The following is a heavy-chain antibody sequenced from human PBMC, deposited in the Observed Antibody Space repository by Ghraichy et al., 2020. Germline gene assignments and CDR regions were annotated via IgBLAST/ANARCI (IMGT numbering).Heavy chain of an antibody. CDR1: GGSISSGGYY. V-gene: IGHV4-31*03. CDR3: ARDTEPRVGAIL. J-gene: IGHJ4*02. D-gene: IGHD1-26*01. CDR2: IYYSGST. Sequence: SETLSLTCTVSGGSISSGGYYWSWIRQHPGKGLEWIGYIYYSGSTYYNPSLKSRVTISVDTSKNQFSLKLSSVTAADTAVYYCARDTEPRVGAILWGQGTLVTVSS.